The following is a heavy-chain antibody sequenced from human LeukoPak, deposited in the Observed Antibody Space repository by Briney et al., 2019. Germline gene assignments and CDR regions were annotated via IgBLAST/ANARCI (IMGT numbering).Heavy chain of an antibody. J-gene: IGHJ4*02. Sequence: QPGGSLRLSCAASEFTFSSYAMSWVRQAPGKGMEWVSAISDSGGSTYYADSVKGRFTVSRDNSKNTMYLQMNSLRAEDTAVYYCAKDRRACSSSSCYYRFDYWGPGTLVTVSS. CDR1: EFTFSSYA. V-gene: IGHV3-23*01. D-gene: IGHD2-2*01. CDR2: ISDSGGST. CDR3: AKDRRACSSSSCYYRFDY.